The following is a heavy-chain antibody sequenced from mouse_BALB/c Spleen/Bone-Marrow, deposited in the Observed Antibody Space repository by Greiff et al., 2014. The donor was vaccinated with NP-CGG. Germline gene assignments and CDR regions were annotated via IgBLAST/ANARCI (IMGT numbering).Heavy chain of an antibody. CDR2: ISGGGNS. CDR3: ARARGVTTATPYYFDY. J-gene: IGHJ2*01. V-gene: IGHV5-6-5*01. D-gene: IGHD1-2*01. Sequence: DVKLVESGGGLVKPGGSLKLSCAASGFSFSSYAVSWVRQTPEKRLEWVASISGGGNSYHSDNMKGRFTISGDNARNILYLQMSSLRSEDTAMYYCARARGVTTATPYYFDYWGQGTALTVSS. CDR1: GFSFSSYA.